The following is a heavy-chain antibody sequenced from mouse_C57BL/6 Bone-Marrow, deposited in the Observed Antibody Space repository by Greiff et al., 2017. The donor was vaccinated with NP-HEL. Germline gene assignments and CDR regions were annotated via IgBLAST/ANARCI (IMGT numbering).Heavy chain of an antibody. CDR3: ARDYGSSLYAMDY. D-gene: IGHD1-1*01. J-gene: IGHJ4*01. CDR2: IYPGDGDT. CDR1: GYAFSSSW. V-gene: IGHV1-82*01. Sequence: LQESGPELVKPGASVKISCKASGYAFSSSWMNWVKQRPGKGLEWIGRIYPGDGDTNYNGKFKGKATLTADKSSSTAYMQLSSLTSEDSAVYFCARDYGSSLYAMDYWGQGTSVTVSS.